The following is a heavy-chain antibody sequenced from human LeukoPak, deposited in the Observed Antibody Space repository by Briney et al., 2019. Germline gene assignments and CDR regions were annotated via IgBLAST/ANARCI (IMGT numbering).Heavy chain of an antibody. D-gene: IGHD6-19*01. J-gene: IGHJ4*02. CDR2: IYPGDSDT. CDR3: ARSPSGVAVAGTTYFDY. Sequence: GESLKISCKGSGYSFTSYWIGWVRQMPGKGLEWMGIIYPGDSDTRYSPSFQGQVTISADKSISTAYLQWSSLKASDTAMYYCARSPSGVAVAGTTYFDYWGQGTLVTVSS. V-gene: IGHV5-51*01. CDR1: GYSFTSYW.